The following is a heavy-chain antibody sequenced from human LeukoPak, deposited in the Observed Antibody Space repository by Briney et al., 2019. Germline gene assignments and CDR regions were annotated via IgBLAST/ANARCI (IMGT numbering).Heavy chain of an antibody. CDR1: GGTFSSYA. V-gene: IGHV1-69*01. J-gene: IGHJ6*02. CDR3: ARDGPIAAAGRPYYYYGMGV. Sequence: ASVKVSCKASGGTFSSYAISWVRQAPGQGLEWMGGIIPIFGTANYAQKFQGRVTITADESTSTAYMELSSLRSEDTAVYYCARDGPIAAAGRPYYYYGMGVWGQGTTVTVSS. CDR2: IIPIFGTA. D-gene: IGHD6-13*01.